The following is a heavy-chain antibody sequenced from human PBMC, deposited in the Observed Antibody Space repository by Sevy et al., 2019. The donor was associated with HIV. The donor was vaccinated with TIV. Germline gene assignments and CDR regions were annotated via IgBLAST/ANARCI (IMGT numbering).Heavy chain of an antibody. CDR3: ARDLSSSYHAGAFDI. CDR2: ISSSSSYI. D-gene: IGHD6-13*01. V-gene: IGHV3-21*01. CDR1: GFTFSSYS. Sequence: GGSLRLSCAASGFTFSSYSMNWVRQAPGKGLEWVSSISSSSSYIYYADSVKGRFTISRDNAKNSLYLQMNSLRAEDTAVYYCARDLSSSYHAGAFDIWGQGTMVTVSS. J-gene: IGHJ3*02.